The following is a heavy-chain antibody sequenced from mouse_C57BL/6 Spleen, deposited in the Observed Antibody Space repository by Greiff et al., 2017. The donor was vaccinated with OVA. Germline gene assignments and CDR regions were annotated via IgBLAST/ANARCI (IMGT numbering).Heavy chain of an antibody. D-gene: IGHD2-1*01. CDR1: GYTFTDYY. Sequence: QVQLKESGAELVRPGASVKLSCKASGYTFTDYYINWVKQRPGQGLEWIARIYPGSGNTYYNEKFKGKATLTAEKSSSTAYMQLSSLTSEDSAVYFCASIYYGNYSWYFDVWGTGTTVTVSS. V-gene: IGHV1-76*01. CDR2: IYPGSGNT. CDR3: ASIYYGNYSWYFDV. J-gene: IGHJ1*03.